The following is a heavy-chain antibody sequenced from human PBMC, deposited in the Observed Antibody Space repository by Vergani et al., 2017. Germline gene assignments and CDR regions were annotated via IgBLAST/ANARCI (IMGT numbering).Heavy chain of an antibody. D-gene: IGHD2-2*01. CDR3: ARGGSQLLYYYYYGMDV. V-gene: IGHV1-2*02. Sequence: QVQLVQSGAEVKKPGASVKVSCKASGYTFTGYYMHWVRQAPGQGLEWMGWINPNSGGTNYAQKVQGRVTMTRDTSISTAYMELSRLRSDDTAVYYCARGGSQLLYYYYYGMDVWGQGP. CDR2: INPNSGGT. CDR1: GYTFTGYY. J-gene: IGHJ6*02.